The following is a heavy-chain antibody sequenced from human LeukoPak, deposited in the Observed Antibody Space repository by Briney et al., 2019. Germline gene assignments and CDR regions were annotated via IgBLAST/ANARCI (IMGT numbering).Heavy chain of an antibody. CDR3: ARGHYYGSGSYYLDAFDI. Sequence: SQTLSLTCAVSGGSISSGGYSWSWIRQPPGKGLEWIVYIYHSGSTYYNPSLKSRVIISVDRSKNQFSLKLSSVTAADTAVYYCARGHYYGSGSYYLDAFDIWGQGTMVTVSS. V-gene: IGHV4-30-2*01. J-gene: IGHJ3*02. CDR1: GGSISSGGYS. D-gene: IGHD3-10*01. CDR2: IYHSGST.